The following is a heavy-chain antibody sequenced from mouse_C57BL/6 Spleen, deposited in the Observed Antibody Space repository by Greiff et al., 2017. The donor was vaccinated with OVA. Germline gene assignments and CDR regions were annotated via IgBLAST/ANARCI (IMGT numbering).Heavy chain of an antibody. Sequence: VKLQESGAELVRPGASVTLSCKASGYTFTDYEMHWVKQTPVHGLEWIGAIDPETGGTAYNQKFKGKAIMTADKSSNTAYMDLRSLTSEDSAVYSSTKTGFDYWGQGTTLTVSS. CDR1: GYTFTDYE. V-gene: IGHV1-15*01. CDR2: IDPETGGT. J-gene: IGHJ2*01. CDR3: TKTGFDY.